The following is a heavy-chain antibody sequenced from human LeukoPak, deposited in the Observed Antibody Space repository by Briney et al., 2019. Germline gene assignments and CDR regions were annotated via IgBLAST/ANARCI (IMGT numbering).Heavy chain of an antibody. D-gene: IGHD1-26*01. V-gene: IGHV1-2*02. Sequence: ASVKVSCKASGYTFTGYYMHWVRQAPGQGLEWMGWINPKSEDTNYAQKCQGRVTMTRDTPISTEYMELSRLRSDESAGYYCATPRRGYFYGIDVWGQGTTVTVS. CDR1: GYTFTGYY. J-gene: IGHJ6*02. CDR3: ATPRRGYFYGIDV. CDR2: INPKSEDT.